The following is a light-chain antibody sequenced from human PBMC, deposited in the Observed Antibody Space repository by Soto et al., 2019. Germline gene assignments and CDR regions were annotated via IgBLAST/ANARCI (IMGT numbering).Light chain of an antibody. CDR2: EVS. Sequence: QSALTQPASVSGSPGQSIAISCTGTSSDVGAYNYVSWYQRHPGKAPKLMIYEVSNRPSGVSNRFSSSKSGNTASLTVSGLQAEDEADYYCSSYTTSSTLVFGGGTKVTVL. V-gene: IGLV2-14*01. J-gene: IGLJ2*01. CDR1: SSDVGAYNY. CDR3: SSYTTSSTLV.